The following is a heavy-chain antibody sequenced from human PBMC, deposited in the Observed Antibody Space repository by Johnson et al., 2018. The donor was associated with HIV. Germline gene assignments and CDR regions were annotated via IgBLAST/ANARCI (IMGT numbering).Heavy chain of an antibody. J-gene: IGHJ3*01. CDR2: LCGSGANT. Sequence: EVQLVESGGGLEQPGGSLRLSCAASGITFSSYAMSWVRQAPGKGLEWVSSLCGSGANTYYADSVKGRFTISRDNSKNTLYLQMNNLRAEDTALYYCARVSDDYGGNPAAWGAFDVWGQGTMVTVSS. CDR1: GITFSSYA. V-gene: IGHV3-23*04. CDR3: ARVSDDYGGNPAAWGAFDV. D-gene: IGHD4-23*01.